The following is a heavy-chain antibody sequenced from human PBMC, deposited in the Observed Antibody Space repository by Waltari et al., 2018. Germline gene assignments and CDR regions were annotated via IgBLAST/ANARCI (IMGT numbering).Heavy chain of an antibody. Sequence: QVQLVESGGGLVKPGGSLSLSCAASGFSFSDSYMSWIRQAPGKGLEWLSYISGGGGSKYHADSVRGRFTISRDNAKDSLYLQMNSLRAEDTAVYYCARESYCSGSSCYADWGQGTLVTVSS. CDR2: ISGGGGSK. CDR3: ARESYCSGSSCYAD. V-gene: IGHV3-11*01. J-gene: IGHJ4*02. CDR1: GFSFSDSY. D-gene: IGHD2-2*01.